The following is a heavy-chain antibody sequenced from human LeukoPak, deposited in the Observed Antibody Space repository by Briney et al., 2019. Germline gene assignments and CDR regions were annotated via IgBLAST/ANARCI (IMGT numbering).Heavy chain of an antibody. D-gene: IGHD3-9*01. CDR3: ARAWTSLTAFDI. Sequence: GESLKTSCKGSGYTFHTYWIGWVRQMPGKGLEWMGVIYPYDSDTRYSPSFQGLVTISADKSINTAYLQWSSLKASDTAMYYCARAWTSLTAFDIWGLGTMVTVSS. V-gene: IGHV5-51*01. CDR2: IYPYDSDT. CDR1: GYTFHTYW. J-gene: IGHJ3*02.